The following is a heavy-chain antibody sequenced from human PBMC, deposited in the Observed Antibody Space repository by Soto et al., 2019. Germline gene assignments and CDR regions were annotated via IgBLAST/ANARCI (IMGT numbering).Heavy chain of an antibody. Sequence: QVQLQQWGAGPLRPLETLSLTCGVSGGSFSGYYWAWIRQSPGKGLEWIGEINDRGSINYNPSLKSRVSISVDTSKNHYSLNLRSVTAADTAGYYCAREIHDILTGPPWVWYFDLWGRGTLVTVSS. J-gene: IGHJ2*01. CDR2: INDRGSI. V-gene: IGHV4-34*01. CDR3: AREIHDILTGPPWVWYFDL. CDR1: GGSFSGYY. D-gene: IGHD3-9*01.